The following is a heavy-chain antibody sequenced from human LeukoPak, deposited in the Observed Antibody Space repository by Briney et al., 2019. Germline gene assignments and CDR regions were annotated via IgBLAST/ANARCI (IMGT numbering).Heavy chain of an antibody. V-gene: IGHV3-23*01. Sequence: GGSLRLSCAASGFTFSTYAMSWVRQAPGKGLEWVSAISASGGSTYYADSVEGRSTISRDNSKNTLYLQMNSLTAEDTAVYYCAKDYYSSGSYCQLDYWGQGTLVTVSS. CDR1: GFTFSTYA. CDR3: AKDYYSSGSYCQLDY. CDR2: ISASGGST. D-gene: IGHD3-10*01. J-gene: IGHJ4*02.